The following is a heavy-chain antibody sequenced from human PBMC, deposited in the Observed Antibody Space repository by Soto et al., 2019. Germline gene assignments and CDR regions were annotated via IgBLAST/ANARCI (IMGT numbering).Heavy chain of an antibody. CDR1: GYTFTSYG. CDR2: ISAYNGNT. V-gene: IGHV1-18*01. Sequence: QVQLVQAGAEVKKPGASVKVSCKASGYTFTSYGISWVRQAPGQGLEWVGWISAYNGNTKYARTLQGRAAMTTVTSTRTAYMELRSLRSADTAVYFCASDRGSYALDYWGQGTLVTVSS. D-gene: IGHD1-26*01. CDR3: ASDRGSYALDY. J-gene: IGHJ4*02.